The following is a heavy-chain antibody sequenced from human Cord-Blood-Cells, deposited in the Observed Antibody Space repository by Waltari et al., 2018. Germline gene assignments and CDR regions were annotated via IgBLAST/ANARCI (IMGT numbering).Heavy chain of an antibody. V-gene: IGHV4-4*02. CDR1: GGSIRSSNW. J-gene: IGHJ6*02. Sequence: QVQLQESGPGLVKPSGTLSLTCAVSGGSIRSSNWWSWVRQPPGKGLEGIGEVYHSGSTNYNPSLKSRVTISVDKSKNQFSLKLSSVTAADTAVYYCASGEYYYGSGSYADYYYYGMDVWGQGTTVTVSS. CDR2: VYHSGST. D-gene: IGHD3-10*01. CDR3: ASGEYYYGSGSYADYYYYGMDV.